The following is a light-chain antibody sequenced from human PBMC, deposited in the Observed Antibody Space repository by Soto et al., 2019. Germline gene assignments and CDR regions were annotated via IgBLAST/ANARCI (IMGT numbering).Light chain of an antibody. J-gene: IGKJ5*01. V-gene: IGKV1-8*01. CDR3: QKYISAPVT. CDR2: AAS. CDR1: QGISSY. Sequence: AIRMTPSPSSFSASTGDRVTITCRASQGISSYLAWYQQKPGKAPKLLIYAASTLQSGVPSRFSGSGSGTDFTLTISSLQPEDVATYYCQKYISAPVTFSQGTRLEIK.